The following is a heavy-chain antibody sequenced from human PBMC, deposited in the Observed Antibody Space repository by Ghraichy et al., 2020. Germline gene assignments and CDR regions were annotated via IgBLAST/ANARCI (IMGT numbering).Heavy chain of an antibody. D-gene: IGHD3-10*01. CDR1: GGSISSYY. V-gene: IGHV4-59*01. J-gene: IGHJ6*03. CDR3: AREGGVLWFGDAKQYYYYMDV. Sequence: PETLSLTCTVSGGSISSYYWSWIRQPPGKGLEWIGYIYYSGTTNYNPSLKSRVTISVDTSKNQFSLKLSSVTAADTAVYYCAREGGVLWFGDAKQYYYYMDVWGKGTTVTVSS. CDR2: IYYSGTT.